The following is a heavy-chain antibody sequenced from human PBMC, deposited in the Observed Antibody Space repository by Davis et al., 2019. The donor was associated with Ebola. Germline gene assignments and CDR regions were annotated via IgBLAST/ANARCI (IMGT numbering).Heavy chain of an antibody. CDR1: GGSISSYY. J-gene: IGHJ6*02. CDR3: ARDTVNAGYYYYGMDV. Sequence: PSETLSLTCTVSGGSISSYYWSWIRQPPGKGLEWIGYIYYSGSTNYNPSLKSRVTISVDTSKNQFSLKLSSVTAADTAVYYCARDTVNAGYYYYGMDVWGQGTTVTVSS. V-gene: IGHV4-59*01. D-gene: IGHD4-11*01. CDR2: IYYSGST.